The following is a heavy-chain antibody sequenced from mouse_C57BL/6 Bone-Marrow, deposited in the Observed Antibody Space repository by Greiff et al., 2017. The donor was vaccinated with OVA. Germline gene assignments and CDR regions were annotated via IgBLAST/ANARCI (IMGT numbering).Heavy chain of an antibody. J-gene: IGHJ1*03. Sequence: QVQLQQPGAELVMPGASVKLSCKASGYTFTSYWMHWVKQRPGQGLEWIGEIDPSDSYTNYNQKFKGKSTLTVDKSSSTAYMQLSSLTSEDSAVYSCALYDGYYRYFDVWGTGTTVTVSS. D-gene: IGHD2-3*01. CDR1: GYTFTSYW. CDR2: IDPSDSYT. CDR3: ALYDGYYRYFDV. V-gene: IGHV1-69*01.